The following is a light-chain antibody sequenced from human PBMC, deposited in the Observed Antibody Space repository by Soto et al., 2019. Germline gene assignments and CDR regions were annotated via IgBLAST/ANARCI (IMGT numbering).Light chain of an antibody. CDR1: QSVSSNY. Sequence: EIVLTQSPGTLSVSPGERVTLSCRASQSVSSNYLAWYQQRPGQAPRLLIFGASYRATGIPDRFSGSGSGTDFTLTISRLEPEDFAVYYCQQYSNSPPEFTFGPGTEVDSK. J-gene: IGKJ3*01. V-gene: IGKV3-20*01. CDR2: GAS. CDR3: QQYSNSPPEFT.